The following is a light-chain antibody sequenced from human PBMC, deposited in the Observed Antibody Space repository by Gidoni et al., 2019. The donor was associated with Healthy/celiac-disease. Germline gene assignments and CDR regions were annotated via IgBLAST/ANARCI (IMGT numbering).Light chain of an antibody. J-gene: IGKJ1*01. CDR3: QQYST. CDR1: QSISSW. Sequence: DIQMTQSPSTLSASVGDRVTITCRASQSISSWLAWYQQKPGKAPKLLIYKASSLESGVPSRFSGSRSGTEFTLTISSLQPDDFATYYCQQYSTFXQXTKVXIK. V-gene: IGKV1-5*03. CDR2: KAS.